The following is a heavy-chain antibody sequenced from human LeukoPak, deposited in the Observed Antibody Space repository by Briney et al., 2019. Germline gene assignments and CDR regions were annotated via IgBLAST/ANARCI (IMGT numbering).Heavy chain of an antibody. CDR1: GDSISSDDYY. CDR3: ARGVRGVIPVIFDLFDP. D-gene: IGHD3-10*01. V-gene: IGHV4-61*02. Sequence: PSETLSLTCTVSGDSISSDDYYWSWIRQPAGKGLEWIGRFSASGNSNYNPSLKSRVTISVDTSKNQFSLKLSSVTAADTAVYYCARGVRGVIPVIFDLFDPWGQGTLVTVSS. CDR2: FSASGNS. J-gene: IGHJ5*02.